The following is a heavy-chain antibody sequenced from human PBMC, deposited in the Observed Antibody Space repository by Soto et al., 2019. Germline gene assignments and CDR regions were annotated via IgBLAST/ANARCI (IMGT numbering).Heavy chain of an antibody. CDR1: GFTFSSYA. Sequence: EVQLLESGGGLVQPGESLRLSCAASGFTFSSYAMSWVRQAPGKGLEWVSLISGSGGSTYYADSVKGRFTISRDNSKNTLYLPMNSLRAEDTAVYYCAKGRSTATGTFDYWGQGTLVTVSS. J-gene: IGHJ4*02. V-gene: IGHV3-23*01. D-gene: IGHD6-13*01. CDR2: ISGSGGST. CDR3: AKGRSTATGTFDY.